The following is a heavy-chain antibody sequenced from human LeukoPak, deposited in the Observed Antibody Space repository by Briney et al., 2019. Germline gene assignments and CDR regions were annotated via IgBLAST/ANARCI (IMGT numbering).Heavy chain of an antibody. D-gene: IGHD3-3*02. CDR2: MYSSGST. Sequence: PSETLSLTCTVSGVSISSYYWSWIRQPPGKGLEWIGYMYSSGSTNYTPSLKSRVTISGDTSKNQFSLKLTSVTAADTAVYYCARERIRPSLGSDAFDICGQGTMVTVSS. V-gene: IGHV4-59*12. CDR3: ARERIRPSLGSDAFDI. J-gene: IGHJ3*02. CDR1: GVSISSYY.